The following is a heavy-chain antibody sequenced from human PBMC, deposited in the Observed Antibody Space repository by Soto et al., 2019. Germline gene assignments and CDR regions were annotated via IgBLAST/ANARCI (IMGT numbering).Heavy chain of an antibody. J-gene: IGHJ5*02. CDR2: MYFGGSL. Sequence: QMQLQASGPGLVKPSETLSLTCNVSGASVSHGYWSWIRQPPGKGLEWIGFMYFGGSLNYNPSLTRRATISVQTSKNHCSMKLTAVPASDTAVYCCATSYYDSTGFAVDPWGQGTLVTVSS. D-gene: IGHD3-22*01. V-gene: IGHV4-59*02. CDR3: ATSYYDSTGFAVDP. CDR1: GASVSHGY.